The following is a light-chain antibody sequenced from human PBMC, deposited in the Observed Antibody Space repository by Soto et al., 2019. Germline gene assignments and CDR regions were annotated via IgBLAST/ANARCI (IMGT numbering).Light chain of an antibody. Sequence: DIQLTQSPSFLSASVGDGVTITCRASQGISNYLAWYQQKPAKAPKLLISAVSTLQSGVPSRFIGSGSGTEFTLTISSLQPEDFATYYCQHLNSYPITFGQGTRLEIK. CDR1: QGISNY. CDR2: AVS. J-gene: IGKJ5*01. V-gene: IGKV1-9*01. CDR3: QHLNSYPIT.